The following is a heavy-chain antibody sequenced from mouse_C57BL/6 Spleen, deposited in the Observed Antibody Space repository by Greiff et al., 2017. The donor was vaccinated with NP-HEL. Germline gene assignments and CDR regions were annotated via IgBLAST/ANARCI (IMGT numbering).Heavy chain of an antibody. CDR1: GYTFTSYW. V-gene: IGHV1-55*01. D-gene: IGHD2-4*01. CDR2: IYPGSGST. Sequence: QVQLQQPGAELVKPGASVKMSCKASGYTFTSYWITWVKQRPGQGLEWIGDIYPGSGSTNYNEKFKSKATLTVDTSSSTAYMQLSSLTSEDSAVYYGARSYYDYDEGYFDVWGTGTTVTVSS. CDR3: ARSYYDYDEGYFDV. J-gene: IGHJ1*03.